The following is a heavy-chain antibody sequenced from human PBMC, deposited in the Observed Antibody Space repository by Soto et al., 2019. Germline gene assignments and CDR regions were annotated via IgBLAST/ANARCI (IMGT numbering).Heavy chain of an antibody. CDR1: GGSISSYY. CDR2: IYYSGST. Sequence: SETLSLTCTVSGGSISSYYWSWIRQPPGKGLEWIGYIYYSGSTNYNPSLKSRVTISVDTSKNQFSLKLSSVTAADTAVYYCARSPYDFWSGDYMDVWGKGTTVTVSS. D-gene: IGHD3-3*01. V-gene: IGHV4-59*08. J-gene: IGHJ6*03. CDR3: ARSPYDFWSGDYMDV.